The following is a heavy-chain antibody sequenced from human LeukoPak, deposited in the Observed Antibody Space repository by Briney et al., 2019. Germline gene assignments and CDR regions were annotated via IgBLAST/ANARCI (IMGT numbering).Heavy chain of an antibody. J-gene: IGHJ3*02. Sequence: SETLSLTCTVSGGSISSSSYYWAWIRQPPGKGLERIGRIYYSGSTYYNPSLKSRVTISVDTSKNQFSLRLSSVTAADTAVYYCARPLTGTTDAFDIWGQGTMVTVSS. D-gene: IGHD1-20*01. CDR1: GGSISSSSYY. V-gene: IGHV4-39*01. CDR2: IYYSGST. CDR3: ARPLTGTTDAFDI.